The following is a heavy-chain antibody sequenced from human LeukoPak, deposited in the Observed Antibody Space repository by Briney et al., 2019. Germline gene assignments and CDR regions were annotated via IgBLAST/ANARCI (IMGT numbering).Heavy chain of an antibody. CDR3: ARHAPVEPPIRAFDY. Sequence: SETLSLTCAVYGGSFSGNYWSWLRQPPGKGLEWFGEINHSGSTYYNPSLKSRVTISVDTSKNQFSVKLTSVTAADTAVYYCARHAPVEPPIRAFDYWGRGNLVTVSA. D-gene: IGHD1-1*01. CDR2: INHSGST. V-gene: IGHV4-34*01. CDR1: GGSFSGNY. J-gene: IGHJ4*02.